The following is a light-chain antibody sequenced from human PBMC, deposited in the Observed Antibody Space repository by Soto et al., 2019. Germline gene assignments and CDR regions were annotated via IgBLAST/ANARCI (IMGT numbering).Light chain of an antibody. J-gene: IGLJ1*01. CDR1: SSDVGGYNY. CDR2: EVT. V-gene: IGLV2-8*01. CDR3: SSRAGSAPYV. Sequence: QSVLTQPPSASGSPGQSVTISCTGTSSDVGGYNYVSWYQQHPGKAPKLMVYEVTKRPSGVPDRFSGSKSGNTASLTVSGLQADDEADYYCSSRAGSAPYVFGTGTKVT.